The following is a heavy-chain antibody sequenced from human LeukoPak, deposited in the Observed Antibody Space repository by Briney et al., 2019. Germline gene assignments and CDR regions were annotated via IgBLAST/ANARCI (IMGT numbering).Heavy chain of an antibody. CDR2: ICGRGGNT. CDR3: AKGSGDSCFSPLDS. CDR1: GFTLTSYA. Sequence: GGSLRLSCAASGFTLTSYAMSWVRQAPGKGLEWVSLICGRGGNTYYADSVKGRFTISRDNSKNTLSLQMNSLRAEDTAVYYCAKGSGDSCFSPLDSWGQGTLVTVSS. D-gene: IGHD2-15*01. J-gene: IGHJ4*02. V-gene: IGHV3-23*01.